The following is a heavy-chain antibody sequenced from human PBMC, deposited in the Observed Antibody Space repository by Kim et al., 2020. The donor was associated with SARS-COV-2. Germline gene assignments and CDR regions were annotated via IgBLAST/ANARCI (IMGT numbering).Heavy chain of an antibody. J-gene: IGHJ6*02. CDR3: AKVPRMVRGGGMDV. CDR2: ISWNSGSI. D-gene: IGHD3-10*01. V-gene: IGHV3-9*01. CDR1: GFTFDDYA. Sequence: GGSLRLSCAASGFTFDDYAMHWVRQAPGKGLEWVSGISWNSGSIGYADSVKGRFTISRDNAKNSLYLQMNSLRAEDTALYYCAKVPRMVRGGGMDVWGQGTTVTVSS.